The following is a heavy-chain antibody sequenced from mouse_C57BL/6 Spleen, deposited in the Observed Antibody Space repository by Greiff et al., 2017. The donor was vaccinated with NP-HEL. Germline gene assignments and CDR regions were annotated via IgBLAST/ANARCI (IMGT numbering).Heavy chain of an antibody. D-gene: IGHD2-13*01. CDR3: ARKVRNWYFDV. CDR1: GFTFSDYY. V-gene: IGHV5-12*01. J-gene: IGHJ1*03. Sequence: EVKVVESGGGLVQPGGSLKLSCAASGFTFSDYYMYWVRQTPEKRLEWVAYISNGGGSTYYPDTVKGRFTISRDNAKNTLYLQMSRLKSEDTAMYYCARKVRNWYFDVWGTGTTVTVSS. CDR2: ISNGGGST.